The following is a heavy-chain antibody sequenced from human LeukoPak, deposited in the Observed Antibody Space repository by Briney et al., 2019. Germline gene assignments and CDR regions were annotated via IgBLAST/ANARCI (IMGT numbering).Heavy chain of an antibody. D-gene: IGHD3-3*01. CDR1: GYTFTSYD. V-gene: IGHV1-8*01. J-gene: IGHJ6*03. CDR3: ARAGLYYDFWSGYYDYYYYMDV. CDR2: MNPNSGNT. Sequence: ASVKVSCKASGYTFTSYDINWVRQATGQGLEWMGWMNPNSGNTGYAQKFQGRVTMTRNTSISTAYMELSSLRSEDTAVYYCARAGLYYDFWSGYYDYYYYMDVWGKGTTVTVSS.